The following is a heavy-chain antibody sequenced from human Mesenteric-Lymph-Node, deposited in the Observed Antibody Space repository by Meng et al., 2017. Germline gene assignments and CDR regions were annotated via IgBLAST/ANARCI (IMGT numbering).Heavy chain of an antibody. D-gene: IGHD2-15*01. Sequence: GSLRLSCAVYGGSFSGYYWSWIRQPPGKGLEWIGEINHSGSTNYNPSLKSRVTISVDTSKNQFPLKLSSVTAADTAVYYCARGRKNQYCSGGSCYGYKAFDIWGQGTMVTVSS. CDR2: INHSGST. CDR1: GGSFSGYY. J-gene: IGHJ3*02. V-gene: IGHV4-34*01. CDR3: ARGRKNQYCSGGSCYGYKAFDI.